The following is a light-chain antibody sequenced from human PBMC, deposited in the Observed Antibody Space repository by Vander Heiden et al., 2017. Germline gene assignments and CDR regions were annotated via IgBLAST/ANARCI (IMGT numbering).Light chain of an antibody. V-gene: IGKV1-33*01. J-gene: IGKJ5*01. Sequence: QTTLSPSSLSASVGDRVTITCQASQGISTYLNWYQQKPGKAPNLLIYAASNLQTGVPSRFSGSASGTDFTFTISSLQPEDFATYYCQQDDSIPVTFGQGTQLEIK. CDR3: QQDDSIPVT. CDR1: QGISTY. CDR2: AAS.